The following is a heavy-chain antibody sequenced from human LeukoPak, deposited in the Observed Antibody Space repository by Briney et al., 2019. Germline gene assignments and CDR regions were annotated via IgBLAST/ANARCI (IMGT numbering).Heavy chain of an antibody. D-gene: IGHD3-3*01. Sequence: SETLSLTCNVSGGSISGHYWTWIRQPPAKGLEFIGFIYYSGATNYNPSLKSRVTMSVDTSKNQLSLKLSSVTAADTAVYYCARRRITIFGMDVWGQGTTVTISS. J-gene: IGHJ6*02. CDR2: IYYSGAT. CDR1: GGSISGHY. V-gene: IGHV4-59*08. CDR3: ARRRITIFGMDV.